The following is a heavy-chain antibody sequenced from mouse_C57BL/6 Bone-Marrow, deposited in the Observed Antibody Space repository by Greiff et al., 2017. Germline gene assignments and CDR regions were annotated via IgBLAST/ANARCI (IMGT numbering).Heavy chain of an antibody. CDR1: GYKFTDYY. J-gene: IGHJ3*01. CDR2: INPNNGGT. V-gene: IGHV1-26*01. Sequence: EVQLQQSGPELVKPGASVKISCKASGYKFTDYYMNWVKQSHGKSLEWIGDINPNNGGTSYNQKFKGKAPLTVDKSSSTAYMELRSLTSEDSAVYYCARSAGIYYYGSSPFAYWGQETLGTVSA. D-gene: IGHD1-1*01. CDR3: ARSAGIYYYGSSPFAY.